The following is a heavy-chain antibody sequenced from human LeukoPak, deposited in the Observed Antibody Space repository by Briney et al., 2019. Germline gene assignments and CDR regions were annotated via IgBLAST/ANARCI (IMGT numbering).Heavy chain of an antibody. Sequence: GGSLRLSCAASGFTFSSYGMHWVRQAPGKGLEWVAVISYDGSNKYYADSVKGRFTISRDNSKNTLYLQMNSLRAEGTAVYYCAKESRGGYSLDYWGQGTLVTVSS. CDR2: ISYDGSNK. CDR1: GFTFSSYG. V-gene: IGHV3-30*18. D-gene: IGHD3-10*01. J-gene: IGHJ4*02. CDR3: AKESRGGYSLDY.